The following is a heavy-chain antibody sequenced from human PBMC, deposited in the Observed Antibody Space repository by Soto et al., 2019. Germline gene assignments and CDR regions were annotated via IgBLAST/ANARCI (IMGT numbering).Heavy chain of an antibody. J-gene: IGHJ6*02. CDR1: GGSISSSSYY. D-gene: IGHD3-10*01. Sequence: SETLSLTCTVSGGSISSSSYYWGWIRQPPGKGLEWIGSIYYSGSTYYNPSLKSRVTISVDTSKNQFSLKLSSVTAADTAAYYCAILVFMVRGVTLFHYYYYGMDVWGQGTTVTVS. CDR3: AILVFMVRGVTLFHYYYYGMDV. V-gene: IGHV4-39*01. CDR2: IYYSGST.